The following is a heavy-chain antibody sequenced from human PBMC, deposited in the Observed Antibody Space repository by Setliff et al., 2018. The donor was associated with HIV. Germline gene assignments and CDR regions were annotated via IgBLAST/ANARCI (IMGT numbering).Heavy chain of an antibody. Sequence: GGSLRLSCAASGFTFSSYWMHWVRQAPGKGLVWVFGMNTDGSSTRYADSVKGRFTSSRDNAKNMLYLQMNSLSADDTAVYYCAKDRYYDSSGSPFDYWGQGTLVTVSS. J-gene: IGHJ4*02. CDR2: MNTDGSST. V-gene: IGHV3-74*01. CDR3: AKDRYYDSSGSPFDY. CDR1: GFTFSSYW. D-gene: IGHD3-22*01.